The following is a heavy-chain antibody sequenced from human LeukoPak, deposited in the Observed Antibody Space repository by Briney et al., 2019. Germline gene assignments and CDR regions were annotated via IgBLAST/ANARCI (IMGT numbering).Heavy chain of an antibody. D-gene: IGHD3-22*01. V-gene: IGHV4-61*02. CDR1: GGSISSGSYY. J-gene: IGHJ6*03. Sequence: SETLSLTCTVSGGSISSGSYYWSWIRQPAGKGLEWIGRIYTSGGTNYNPSLKSRVTISVDMSKNQFSLKLSSVTAADTAVYYCARDVGYYDSSGYYYNYQYYTDVWGKGTSVTVSS. CDR3: ARDVGYYDSSGYYYNYQYYTDV. CDR2: IYTSGGT.